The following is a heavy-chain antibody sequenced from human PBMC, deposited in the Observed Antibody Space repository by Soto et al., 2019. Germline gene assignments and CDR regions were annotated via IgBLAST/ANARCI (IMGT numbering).Heavy chain of an antibody. CDR3: ARESGGYDSSTRYGLDV. J-gene: IGHJ6*02. D-gene: IGHD6-25*01. Sequence: PSETLSLTCSVSGGSISSVGHYWTWIRQQPGKGLEWIGYICYSGSTDYNPSLKSRVTISVDRSKNQFSLNLSSVTAADTAIYYCARESGGYDSSTRYGLDVWGQGTTVTVS. V-gene: IGHV4-31*03. CDR2: ICYSGST. CDR1: GGSISSVGHY.